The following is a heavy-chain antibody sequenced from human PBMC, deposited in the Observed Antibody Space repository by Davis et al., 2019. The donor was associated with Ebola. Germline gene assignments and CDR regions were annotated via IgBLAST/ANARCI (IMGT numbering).Heavy chain of an antibody. D-gene: IGHD6-6*01. CDR2: ISSSGGGT. CDR1: GFTFNNYA. V-gene: IGHV3-23*01. J-gene: IGHJ4*02. Sequence: GESLKLSCAASGFTFNNYAMSWVRQAPGKGLEWVSAISSSGGGTYYADSVKGRFTISRDNSKNTLYLQMNSLRAEDTAVYYCAKPTQSSSGVGRYFDYWGQGTLVTVSS. CDR3: AKPTQSSSGVGRYFDY.